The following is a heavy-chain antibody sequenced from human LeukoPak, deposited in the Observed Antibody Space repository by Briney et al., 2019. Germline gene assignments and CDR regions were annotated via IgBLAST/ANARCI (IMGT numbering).Heavy chain of an antibody. CDR1: GFIVSDNY. Sequence: GGSLRLSCAASGFIVSDNYMTWVRQAPGKGLEWVSVIYSSGSTYYAESVKGRFTISRENSKSTLYLQMNNLRADDTAVYYCANEIRPNDYWGQGTLVTVSS. CDR3: ANEIRPNDY. D-gene: IGHD4-17*01. J-gene: IGHJ4*02. CDR2: IYSSGST. V-gene: IGHV3-53*01.